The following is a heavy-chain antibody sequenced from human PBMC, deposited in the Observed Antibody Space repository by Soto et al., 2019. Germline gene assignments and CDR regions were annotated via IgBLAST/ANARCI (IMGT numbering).Heavy chain of an antibody. J-gene: IGHJ6*02. CDR3: ARDHRLSPDYGGNSDYYYYGMDV. Sequence: VASVKVSCKASGGTFSSYAISWVRQAPGQGLEWMGGIIPIFGTANYAQKFQGRVTITADESTSTAYMELSSLRSEDTAVYYCARDHRLSPDYGGNSDYYYYGMDVWGQGTTVTVS. CDR1: GGTFSSYA. V-gene: IGHV1-69*13. CDR2: IIPIFGTA. D-gene: IGHD4-17*01.